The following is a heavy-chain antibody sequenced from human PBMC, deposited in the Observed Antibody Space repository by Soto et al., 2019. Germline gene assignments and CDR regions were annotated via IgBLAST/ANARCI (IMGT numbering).Heavy chain of an antibody. Sequence: QVQLVQSGAEEKKPGASVKVSCKASGYSFTSYAMHWVRQAPGQRLEWMGWINAGNGNTKYSQKFQGRVTITRDSPASTADMELSSLRSEYTAMYYCARAVAVPAAGDYWGQGTLVSVSS. V-gene: IGHV1-3*05. J-gene: IGHJ4*02. CDR1: GYSFTSYA. CDR3: ARAVAVPAAGDY. D-gene: IGHD6-19*01. CDR2: INAGNGNT.